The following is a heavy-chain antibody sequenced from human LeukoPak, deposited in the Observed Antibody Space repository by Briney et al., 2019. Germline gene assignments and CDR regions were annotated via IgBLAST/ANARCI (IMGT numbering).Heavy chain of an antibody. J-gene: IGHJ4*02. Sequence: SETLSLTCTVSGGSISSNNWWNWVRQPPGKGLEWIGEIYHSGTSNYNPSLKSRVTISLDKSKNQFSLRLNSVTAADTAVYYCVRDMGSSTSKDWGQGTLVTVSS. CDR3: VRDMGSSTSKD. V-gene: IGHV4-4*02. CDR2: IYHSGTS. CDR1: GGSISSNNW. D-gene: IGHD6-13*01.